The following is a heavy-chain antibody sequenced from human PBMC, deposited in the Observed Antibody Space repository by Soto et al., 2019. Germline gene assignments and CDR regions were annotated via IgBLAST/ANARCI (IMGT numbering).Heavy chain of an antibody. CDR1: EGSCSGSA. CDR2: INHSEFT. D-gene: IGHD6-13*01. V-gene: IGHV4-34*01. J-gene: IGHJ6*01. Sequence: WETVDITCAVYEGSCSGSAGNWIGQPPGKGLEWIGEINHSEFTNYNPSLKSRVTISVDTSKNQFSLHLTSVTAADTAVYFCSRGRKRQQLVLENNYYYGLDVWGQGTTVT. CDR3: SRGRKRQQLVLENNYYYGLDV.